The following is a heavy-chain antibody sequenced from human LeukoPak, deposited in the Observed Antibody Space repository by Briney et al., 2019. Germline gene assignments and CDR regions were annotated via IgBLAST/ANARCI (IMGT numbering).Heavy chain of an antibody. CDR3: ASQPDAADNYYDSSGYMDV. J-gene: IGHJ6*03. V-gene: IGHV4-34*01. CDR2: INHSGST. Sequence: SETLSLTCAVYGGSFSGYYWSWIRQPPGKGLEWIGEINHSGSTNYNPSLKSRVTISVDTSKNQFSLKLSSVTAADTAVYYCASQPDAADNYYDSSGYMDVWGKGTTVTISS. CDR1: GGSFSGYY. D-gene: IGHD3-22*01.